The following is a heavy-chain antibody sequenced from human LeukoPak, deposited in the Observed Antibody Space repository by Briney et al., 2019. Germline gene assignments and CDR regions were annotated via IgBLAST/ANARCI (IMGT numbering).Heavy chain of an antibody. CDR2: IKEDGTEK. Sequence: GGSLRLSCAASGFTFSRFWMTWVSQAPGKGLEWEANIKEDGTEKYCVDSLKGRFSISRDNAKESLYLQMNSLRADDTAVYYCAREGYDLGAFDIWGQGTMVTVSS. J-gene: IGHJ3*02. D-gene: IGHD1-20*01. CDR1: GFTFSRFW. CDR3: AREGYDLGAFDI. V-gene: IGHV3-7*03.